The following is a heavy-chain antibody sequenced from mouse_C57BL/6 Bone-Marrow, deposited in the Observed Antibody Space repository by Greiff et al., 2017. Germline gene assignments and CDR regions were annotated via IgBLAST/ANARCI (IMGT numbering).Heavy chain of an antibody. CDR2: IDPENGDT. V-gene: IGHV14-4*01. J-gene: IGHJ3*01. D-gene: IGHD2-5*01. CDR1: GYTFTSYW. Sequence: VQLKQPGAELVKPGASVKVSCKASGYTFTSYWMHWVKQRPEQGLEWIGWIDPENGDTEYASKFQGKATITADTSSNTAYLQLSSLTSEDTAVYYCTTGVSNPAWFAYWGQGTLVTVSA. CDR3: TTGVSNPAWFAY.